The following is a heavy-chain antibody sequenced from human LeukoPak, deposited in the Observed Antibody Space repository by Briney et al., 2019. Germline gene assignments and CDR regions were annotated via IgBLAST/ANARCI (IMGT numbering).Heavy chain of an antibody. CDR1: GYTFTSYG. V-gene: IGHV1-18*01. D-gene: IGHD6-13*01. J-gene: IGHJ4*02. Sequence: GASVKVSCKSSGYTFTSYGIIWVRQAPGQGLEWMGWISAYNGSTNYAQKLQGRVTMTTDTSTSTAYMELRSLRSDDTAVYYCAKVAAAGRYYFDYWGQGTLVTVSS. CDR2: ISAYNGST. CDR3: AKVAAAGRYYFDY.